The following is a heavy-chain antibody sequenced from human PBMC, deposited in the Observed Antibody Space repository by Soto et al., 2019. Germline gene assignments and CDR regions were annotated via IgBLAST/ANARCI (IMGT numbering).Heavy chain of an antibody. J-gene: IGHJ4*02. CDR2: ITVGTGNT. D-gene: IGHD3-22*01. CDR3: AAGDSSGYYGG. Sequence: SVQVSCKASGFTFTSSSVQWVRQARGQRLEWIGWITVGTGNTNYAQKFQERVTITRDMSTSTAYMELSNLRSEDTAVYYCAAGDSSGYYGGWGQGTQVTVSS. CDR1: GFTFTSSS. V-gene: IGHV1-58*01.